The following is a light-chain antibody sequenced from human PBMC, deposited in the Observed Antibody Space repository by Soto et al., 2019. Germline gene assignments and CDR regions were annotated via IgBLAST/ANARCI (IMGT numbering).Light chain of an antibody. CDR1: QSVSSTF. Sequence: EIVLTQSPGTISLSPGERATLSCRASQSVSSTFVAWYQQKPGQAPRLLIYGASSRVIGIPDRFSGSGSGTDFALTISGLEPEDFAVYYCQQYGHSPLTFGGGTKVDIK. CDR2: GAS. V-gene: IGKV3-20*01. J-gene: IGKJ4*01. CDR3: QQYGHSPLT.